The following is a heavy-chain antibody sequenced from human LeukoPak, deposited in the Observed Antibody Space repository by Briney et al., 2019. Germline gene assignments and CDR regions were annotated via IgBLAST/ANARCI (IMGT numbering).Heavy chain of an antibody. CDR3: AREYYYDSSGYNIDY. V-gene: IGHV1-18*01. CDR1: GYTFNTYG. CDR2: ISSSTGNT. Sequence: ASVKVSCKASGYTFNTYGISWVRQAPGQGLEWMGWISSSTGNTKYAQKLQGRVTMTTDTSTSTAYMELRSLRSDDTAVYYCAREYYYDSSGYNIDYWGQGTLVTVSS. J-gene: IGHJ4*02. D-gene: IGHD3-22*01.